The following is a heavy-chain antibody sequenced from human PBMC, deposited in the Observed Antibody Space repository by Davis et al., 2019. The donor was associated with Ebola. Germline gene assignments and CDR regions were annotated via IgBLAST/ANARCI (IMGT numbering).Heavy chain of an antibody. CDR1: GYTFTTYG. V-gene: IGHV1-69*13. J-gene: IGHJ4*02. Sequence: SVKVSCKASGYTFTTYGITWLRQAPGQGLEWMGGIIPIFGTANYAQKFQGRVTITADESTSTAYMELSSLRSEDTAVYYCARPATVTARGDFDYWGQGTLVTVSS. CDR2: IIPIFGTA. CDR3: ARPATVTARGDFDY. D-gene: IGHD4-17*01.